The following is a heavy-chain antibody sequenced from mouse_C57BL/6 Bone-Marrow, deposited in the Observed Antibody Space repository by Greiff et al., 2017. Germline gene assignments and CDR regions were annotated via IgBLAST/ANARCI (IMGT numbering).Heavy chain of an antibody. Sequence: VQLQQSGAALVRPGTSVKMSCKASGYTFTNYWIGWAKQRPGHGLEWLGDIYPGGGYTNYNAQFKGMATLTAATSSLTTYILFSSLTSEDSAINYCARGSSYALDYWGQGTPVTVSA. CDR2: IYPGGGYT. CDR3: ARGSSYALDY. J-gene: IGHJ4*01. CDR1: GYTFTNYW. D-gene: IGHD1-3*01. V-gene: IGHV1-63*01.